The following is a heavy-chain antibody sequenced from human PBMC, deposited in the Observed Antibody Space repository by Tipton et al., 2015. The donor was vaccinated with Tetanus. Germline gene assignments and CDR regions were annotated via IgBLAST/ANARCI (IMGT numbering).Heavy chain of an antibody. CDR3: AKEFQWARIRLFDS. Sequence: SLRLSCAASGFTFSNYWMHWVRQAPGKGLGGGAVLDFDGKNESNEDSVKGRFTISRDNSKNTLYLQMNTLRPEDMAVYYCAKEFQWARIRLFDSWGQGAQVTASS. J-gene: IGHJ5*01. CDR2: LDFDGKNE. D-gene: IGHD5-18*01. V-gene: IGHV3-30*18. CDR1: GFTFSNYW.